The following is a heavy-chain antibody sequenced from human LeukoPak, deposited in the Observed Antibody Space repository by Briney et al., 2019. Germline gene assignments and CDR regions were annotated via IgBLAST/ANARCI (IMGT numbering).Heavy chain of an antibody. V-gene: IGHV4-34*01. CDR3: ARVARELMSGQPIDY. CDR1: GGSFSGYY. D-gene: IGHD3-10*01. Sequence: PSETLSLTCAVYGGSFSGYYWSWIRQPPGKGLEWIGEINHSGSTNYNPSLKSRVTISVDTSKNQFSLKLSSVTAEDTAVYYCARVARELMSGQPIDYWGQGTLVTVSS. J-gene: IGHJ4*02. CDR2: INHSGST.